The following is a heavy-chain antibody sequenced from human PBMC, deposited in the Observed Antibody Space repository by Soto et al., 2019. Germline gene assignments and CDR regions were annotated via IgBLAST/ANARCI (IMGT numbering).Heavy chain of an antibody. CDR1: W. CDR3: ARDPVAAGTPRPYYYYYYGTDV. CDR2: IYPGDSDT. Sequence: WGRRMSQMQEKGLEWMGIIYPGDSDTRYSPSFQGQVTISADNSKNTLYLQMNSLRAEDTAVYYCARDPVAAGTPRPYYYYYYGTDVWGQGTTVT. D-gene: IGHD6-13*01. V-gene: IGHV5-51*01. J-gene: IGHJ6*02.